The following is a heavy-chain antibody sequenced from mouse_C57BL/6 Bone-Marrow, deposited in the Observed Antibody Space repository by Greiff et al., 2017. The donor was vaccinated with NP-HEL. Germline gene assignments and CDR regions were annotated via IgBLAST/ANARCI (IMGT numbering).Heavy chain of an antibody. V-gene: IGHV14-3*01. CDR2: IDPATGNT. D-gene: IGHD1-1*01. J-gene: IGHJ1*03. CDR3: ARFGVATYWYFDV. CDR1: GFNIKNTY. Sequence: EVKLVESVAELVRPGASVKLSCTASGFNIKNTYMHWVKQRPEQGLEWIGRIDPATGNTKYAPKFQGKATITADTSSNTAYLQLSSLTSEYTAIYYCARFGVATYWYFDVWGTGTTVTVSS.